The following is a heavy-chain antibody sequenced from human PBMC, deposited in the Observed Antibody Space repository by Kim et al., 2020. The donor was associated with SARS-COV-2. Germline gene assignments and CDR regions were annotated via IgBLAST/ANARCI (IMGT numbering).Heavy chain of an antibody. CDR3: ARIRWPYVVVTAAIDH. Sequence: GGSLRLSCAASGFTFSSYAMHWVRQAPGKGLEWVAVISYDGSNKYYADSVKGRFTISRDNSKNTLYLQMNSLRAEDMAVYYCARIRWPYVVVTAAIDHWGQGTRVTVS. CDR2: ISYDGSNK. V-gene: IGHV3-30*04. D-gene: IGHD2-2*01. CDR1: GFTFSSYA. J-gene: IGHJ4*02.